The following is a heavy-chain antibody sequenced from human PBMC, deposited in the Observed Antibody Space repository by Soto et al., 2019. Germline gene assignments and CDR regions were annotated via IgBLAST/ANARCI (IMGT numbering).Heavy chain of an antibody. Sequence: TSETLSLTCAVYGGSFSGYYWSWIRQPPGKGLEWIGEINHSGSTYYNPSLNSRATISVDTSKNQFSLNLNSVTAADTAMYYCARASLVGRSSSSADWFDPWGQGTQVTVSS. J-gene: IGHJ5*02. D-gene: IGHD2-8*02. CDR1: GGSFSGYY. V-gene: IGHV4-34*09. CDR3: ARASLVGRSSSSADWFDP. CDR2: INHSGST.